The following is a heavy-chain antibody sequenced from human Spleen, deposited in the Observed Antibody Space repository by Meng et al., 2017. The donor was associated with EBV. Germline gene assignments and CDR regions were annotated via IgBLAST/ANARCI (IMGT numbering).Heavy chain of an antibody. CDR1: GGSISSSNW. Sequence: QVQVQESGPGPVQPSGTLSPTRPVSGGSISSSNWWSWVRQPPGKGLEWIGEISRSGSTNYNPSLKSRVTISLDTSKNQFSLKLSSVTAADTAVYYCARRGGVDYWGQGTLVTVSS. CDR2: ISRSGST. J-gene: IGHJ4*02. CDR3: ARRGGVDY. V-gene: IGHV4-4*02. D-gene: IGHD3-16*01.